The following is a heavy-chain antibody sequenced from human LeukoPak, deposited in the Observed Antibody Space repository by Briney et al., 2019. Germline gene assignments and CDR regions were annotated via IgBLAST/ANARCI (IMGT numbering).Heavy chain of an antibody. J-gene: IGHJ6*04. Sequence: SVKVSCKASGGTSSSYAISWVRQAPGQGLEWIGGIIPIFGTANYAQKFQGRVTITADESTSTAYMELSSLRSEDTAVYYCARGYCSSTSCSRANYGMDVWGKGTTVTVSS. CDR3: ARGYCSSTSCSRANYGMDV. CDR2: IIPIFGTA. CDR1: GGTSSSYA. V-gene: IGHV1-69*13. D-gene: IGHD2-2*01.